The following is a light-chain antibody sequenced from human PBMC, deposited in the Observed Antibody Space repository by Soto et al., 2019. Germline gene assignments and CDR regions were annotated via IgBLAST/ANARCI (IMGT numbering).Light chain of an antibody. CDR2: DAS. Sequence: DIQMTQSPSTLSASVGDRVTITCRASQSISSWLAWYQQKPGKAPKLLIYDASSLESGVPSRFSGSGSGKEFLLTFSSLQPDDFSSYYCQQYNIYSWTFGKGTKVDIK. CDR1: QSISSW. CDR3: QQYNIYSWT. J-gene: IGKJ1*01. V-gene: IGKV1-5*01.